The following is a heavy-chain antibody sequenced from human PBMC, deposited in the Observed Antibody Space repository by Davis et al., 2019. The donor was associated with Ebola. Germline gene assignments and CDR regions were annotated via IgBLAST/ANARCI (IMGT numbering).Heavy chain of an antibody. CDR3: ARITGTDLDPYYYYYGMDV. D-gene: IGHD1-20*01. CDR1: GGSFSGYY. CDR2: INHSGST. J-gene: IGHJ6*02. Sequence: SETLSLTCAVYGGSFSGYYWSWIRQPPGKGLEWIGEINHSGSTNYNPSLKSRVTISVDTSKNQFSLKLSSVTAADPAVYYCARITGTDLDPYYYYYGMDVWGQGTTVTVSS. V-gene: IGHV4-34*01.